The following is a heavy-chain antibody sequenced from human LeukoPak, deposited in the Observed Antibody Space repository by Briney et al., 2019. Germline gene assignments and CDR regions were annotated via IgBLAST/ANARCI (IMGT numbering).Heavy chain of an antibody. V-gene: IGHV3-33*01. Sequence: GGSLRLSCAASGFTFSSYGMHWVCQAPGKGLEWVAVIWYDGSNKYYADSVKGRFTISRDNSKNTLYLQMNSLRAEDTAVYYCAREGLRDWPFDYWGQGTLVTVSS. CDR1: GFTFSSYG. D-gene: IGHD4-17*01. CDR2: IWYDGSNK. J-gene: IGHJ4*02. CDR3: AREGLRDWPFDY.